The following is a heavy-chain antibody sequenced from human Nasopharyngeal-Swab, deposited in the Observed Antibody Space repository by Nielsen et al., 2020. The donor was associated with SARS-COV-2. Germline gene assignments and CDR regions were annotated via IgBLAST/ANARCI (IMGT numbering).Heavy chain of an antibody. V-gene: IGHV3-43*01. J-gene: IGHJ3*02. D-gene: IGHD5-18*01. CDR3: AKDMQWGTAMADAFDI. CDR2: ISWDGGST. Sequence: GESLKISCAASGFTFDDYTLPWVRQAPGKGLEWVFLISWDGGSTYYADSVKGRFTISRDNSKNSLYLQLNSLRTEDTALYYCAKDMQWGTAMADAFDIWGQGTMVTVSS. CDR1: GFTFDDYT.